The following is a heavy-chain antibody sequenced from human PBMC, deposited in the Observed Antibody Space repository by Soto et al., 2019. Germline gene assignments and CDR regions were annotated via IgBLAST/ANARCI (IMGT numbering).Heavy chain of an antibody. D-gene: IGHD3-22*01. CDR1: GGSFSGYY. CDR2: INHSGST. Sequence: QVQLQQWGAGLLKPSETLSLTCAVYGGSFSGYYWSWIRQPPGKGLAWIGEINHSGSTNYNPSLKSRVTISVDTSKNQFSLKLSSVTAADTAVYYCARRVSNITMIVAPFDYWGQGTLVTVSS. V-gene: IGHV4-34*01. CDR3: ARRVSNITMIVAPFDY. J-gene: IGHJ4*02.